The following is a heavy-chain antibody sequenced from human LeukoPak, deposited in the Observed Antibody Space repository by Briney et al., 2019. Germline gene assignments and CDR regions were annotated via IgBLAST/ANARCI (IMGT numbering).Heavy chain of an antibody. CDR1: GGTFSSYA. CDR2: IIPIFGTA. J-gene: IGHJ6*03. V-gene: IGHV1-69*13. Sequence: SVKVSCKASGGTFSSYAISWVRQAPGQGLEWMGGIIPIFGTANYAQKFQGRVTITASTNTAYMELSSLRSEDTAVYYCATVGPPYYYYMDVWGKGTAVTVSS. CDR3: ATVGPPYYYYMDV.